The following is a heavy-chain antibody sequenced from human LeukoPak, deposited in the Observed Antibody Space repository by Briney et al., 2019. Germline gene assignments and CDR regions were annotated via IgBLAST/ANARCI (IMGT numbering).Heavy chain of an antibody. CDR1: GFTFSSYW. J-gene: IGHJ6*04. CDR3: AELGITMIGGV. Sequence: PGGSLRLSCAASGFTFSSYWMHWVRQAPGKGLVWVSRINSDGSSTIYADSVKGRFTISRDNAKNSLYLQMNSLRAEDTAVYYCAELGITMIGGVWGKGTTVTISS. CDR2: INSDGSST. V-gene: IGHV3-74*01. D-gene: IGHD3-10*02.